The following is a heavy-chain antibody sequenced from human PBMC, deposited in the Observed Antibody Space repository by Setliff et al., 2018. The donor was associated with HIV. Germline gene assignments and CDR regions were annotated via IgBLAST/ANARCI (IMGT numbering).Heavy chain of an antibody. CDR1: GGSISSYY. CDR2: IYISGST. J-gene: IGHJ4*02. V-gene: IGHV4-4*07. D-gene: IGHD3-10*01. CDR3: ARGVRGVIIDWYYFDY. Sequence: PSETLSLTCTVSGGSISSYYWSWIRQPADKGLEWIGRIYISGSTNYNPSLESRVTLSLDTSKSQFSLNLTSVTAADTAVYYCARGVRGVIIDWYYFDYWGQGTLVTVSS.